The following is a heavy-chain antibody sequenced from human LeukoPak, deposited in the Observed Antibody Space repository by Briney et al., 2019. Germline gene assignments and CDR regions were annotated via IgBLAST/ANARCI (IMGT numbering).Heavy chain of an antibody. D-gene: IGHD1-14*01. Sequence: ASVKVSCKPTGYSFTAYYIFWMRQAPGQGLECMGWINLYNGATKYAQRSQSRVTMTRDTSISTAYMELRRLRSDDTATYYCASWAGGNEPVASFDYWGQGTLVTVSS. CDR3: ASWAGGNEPVASFDY. CDR1: GYSFTAYY. CDR2: INLYNGAT. V-gene: IGHV1-2*02. J-gene: IGHJ4*02.